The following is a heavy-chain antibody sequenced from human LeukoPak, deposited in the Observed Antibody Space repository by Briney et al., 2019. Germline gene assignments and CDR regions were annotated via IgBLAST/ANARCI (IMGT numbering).Heavy chain of an antibody. CDR1: GASIRSGDYY. CDR3: ARDCSGGSCYGAFDI. D-gene: IGHD2-15*01. Sequence: TSETLSLTCTVSGASIRSGDYYWSWIRQPPGKGLEWIGYIYDSGSTYYNPSLKSRITISVDTSENRFSLKLSSVTATDTAVYYCARDCSGGSCYGAFDIWGQGTMVTVSS. V-gene: IGHV4-30-4*01. J-gene: IGHJ3*02. CDR2: IYDSGST.